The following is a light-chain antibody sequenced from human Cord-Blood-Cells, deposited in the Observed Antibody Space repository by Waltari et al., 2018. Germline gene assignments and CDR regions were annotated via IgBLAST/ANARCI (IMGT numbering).Light chain of an antibody. CDR2: DVS. CDR3: SSYTSSSTLV. V-gene: IGLV2-14*01. Sequence: QSALTQPASVSGSPGKSITLSCPGTRSDVGGNNYVSWYQQHPGTAPKLMIYDVSNRPSGVSNRFSGSKSGNTASLTISGLQAEDEADYYCSSYTSSSTLVFGGGTKLTVL. J-gene: IGLJ2*01. CDR1: RSDVGGNNY.